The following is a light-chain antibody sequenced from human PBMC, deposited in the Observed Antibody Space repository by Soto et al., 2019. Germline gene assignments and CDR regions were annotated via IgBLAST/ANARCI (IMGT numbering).Light chain of an antibody. Sequence: QPVLTQPRSVSGSPGQSVTISCTGTSSDVGAYNSVSWYQQHPGEAPKLIISDVSKRPSGVPDRFSGSKSGNTASLTISGLQAEDEADYYCCSYAGSYFWVFGGGTKLTVL. CDR3: CSYAGSYFWV. CDR2: DVS. J-gene: IGLJ3*02. CDR1: SSDVGAYNS. V-gene: IGLV2-11*01.